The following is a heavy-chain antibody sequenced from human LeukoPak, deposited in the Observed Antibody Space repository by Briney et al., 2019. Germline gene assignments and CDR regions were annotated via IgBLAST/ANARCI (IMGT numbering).Heavy chain of an antibody. CDR3: ARDVVVTSSPDAFDI. D-gene: IGHD2-21*02. CDR2: ISNSGTT. CDR1: GDSVTSGGYF. V-gene: IGHV4-31*03. Sequence: TSQTLSLTCTVSGDSVTSGGYFWTWIRHHPGEGLEWIGYISNSGTTSYNPSLKSRVSISVDTSNNQFSLSLSSVTAADTAVYYCARDVVVTSSPDAFDIWGQGTMVAVSS. J-gene: IGHJ3*02.